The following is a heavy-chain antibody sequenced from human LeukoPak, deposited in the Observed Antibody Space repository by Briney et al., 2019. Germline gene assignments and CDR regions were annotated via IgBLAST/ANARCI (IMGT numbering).Heavy chain of an antibody. CDR2: INHSGST. CDR1: GGSFSGYY. V-gene: IGHV4-34*01. J-gene: IGHJ5*02. Sequence: MASETLSLTCAVYGGSFSGYYWSWIRQPPGKGLEWIGEINHSGSTNYNPSLKSRVTISVDTSKNQFSLKLSSVTAADTAVYYCARAKDIVVVPAAIPENNWFDPWGQGTLVTVSS. D-gene: IGHD2-2*02. CDR3: ARAKDIVVVPAAIPENNWFDP.